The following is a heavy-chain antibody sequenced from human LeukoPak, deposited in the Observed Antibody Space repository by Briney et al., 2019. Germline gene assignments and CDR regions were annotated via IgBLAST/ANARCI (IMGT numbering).Heavy chain of an antibody. CDR1: GFTFSSYG. CDR3: ARTVGIAAAGDAFDI. Sequence: GGSLRLSCAASGFTFSSYGMHWVRQAPGKGLEWVAFIRYGGSNKYYADSVKGRFTISRDNSKNTLYLQMNSLRAEDTAVYYCARTVGIAAAGDAFDIWGQGTMVTVSS. J-gene: IGHJ3*02. CDR2: IRYGGSNK. D-gene: IGHD6-13*01. V-gene: IGHV3-30*02.